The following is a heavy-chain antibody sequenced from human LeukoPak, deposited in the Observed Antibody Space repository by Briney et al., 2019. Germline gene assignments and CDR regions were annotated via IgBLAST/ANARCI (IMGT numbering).Heavy chain of an antibody. CDR3: AKADYYDSSGYYQTIFDI. CDR2: ISGSGGST. Sequence: GGSLRLSCAVSGFTFSSYAMSWVRQAPGKGLERVAVISGSGGSTYYADSVKGRFTISRDNSKNTLYLQMNSLRAEDTAVYYCAKADYYDSSGYYQTIFDIWGQGTMVTVSS. V-gene: IGHV3-23*01. J-gene: IGHJ3*02. CDR1: GFTFSSYA. D-gene: IGHD3-22*01.